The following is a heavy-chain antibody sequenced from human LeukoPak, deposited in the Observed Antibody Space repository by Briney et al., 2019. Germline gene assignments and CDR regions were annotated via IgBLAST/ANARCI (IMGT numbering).Heavy chain of an antibody. CDR1: GFTFDRPS. CDR2: IKHDGSEI. J-gene: IGHJ4*02. V-gene: IGHV3-7*01. Sequence: PGGSLRLSCVGSGFTFDRPSMTWARQAPGKGLVWVANIKHDGSEINYVNSVKGRFTISRDNARNSLYLQMNSLRAEDTAVYYCAKFPGYDDSVYRPLDYWGQGTLVTVSS. CDR3: AKFPGYDDSVYRPLDY. D-gene: IGHD3-22*01.